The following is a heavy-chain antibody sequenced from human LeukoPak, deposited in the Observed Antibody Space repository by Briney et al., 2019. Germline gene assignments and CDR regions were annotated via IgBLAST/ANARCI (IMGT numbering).Heavy chain of an antibody. V-gene: IGHV4-30-4*01. CDR2: IYYSGST. CDR3: ARNTGKSYFDY. J-gene: IGHJ4*02. Sequence: PSETLSLTCTVSGGSISSGDYYWSWIRQPPGKGLEWIGYIYYSGSTYYNPSLKSRVTISVDTSKNQFSLKLSSVTAADTAVYYCARNTGKSYFDYWGQGTLVTVSS. D-gene: IGHD1-14*01. CDR1: GGSISSGDYY.